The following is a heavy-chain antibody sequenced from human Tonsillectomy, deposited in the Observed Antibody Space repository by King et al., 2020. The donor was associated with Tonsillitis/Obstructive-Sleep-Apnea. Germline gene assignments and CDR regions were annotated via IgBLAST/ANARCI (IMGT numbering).Heavy chain of an antibody. Sequence: QLVQSGGGVVQPGRSLRLSCAASGVTFSSYGMHWVRQAPGKGLEWVAGIWYDGTNKYYADSVKGRFTISRDNSKNTLYLQMNSLRAEDTAVYYCASDGFYAFDIWGQGTMVTVSS. CDR1: GVTFSSYG. CDR2: IWYDGTNK. J-gene: IGHJ3*02. CDR3: ASDGFYAFDI. V-gene: IGHV3-33*01.